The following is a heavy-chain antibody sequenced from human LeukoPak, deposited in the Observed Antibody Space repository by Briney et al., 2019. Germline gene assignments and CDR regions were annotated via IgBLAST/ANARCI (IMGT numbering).Heavy chain of an antibody. CDR1: GFTFNNYA. CDR2: VSGSGAVA. J-gene: IGHJ4*02. V-gene: IGHV3-23*01. D-gene: IGHD1-26*01. CDR3: AKDRSIGTYYTFDS. Sequence: GGSLRLSCAASGFTFNNYAMSWVRQAPGKGLEWVSTVSGSGAVAYYTDSDKGRFTISRDNSKNTLYLQMSSLTAKDTAVYYCAKDRSIGTYYTFDSWGQGTLVTVSS.